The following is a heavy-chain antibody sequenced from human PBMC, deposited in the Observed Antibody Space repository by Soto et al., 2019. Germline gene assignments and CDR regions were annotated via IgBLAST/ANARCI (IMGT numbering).Heavy chain of an antibody. D-gene: IGHD3-16*02. CDR1: GYSIRSGYY. V-gene: IGHV4-38-2*01. J-gene: IGHJ6*02. CDR2: IYHSGST. CDR3: ARLSMITFGGVIAHYYGMDV. Sequence: QVQLQESGPGLVKPSETLSLTCAVYGYSIRSGYYWGWIRQPPGKGLEWIGSIYHSGSTYYNPSLKSRVTISVDTSQNQFSLKLSSVTAADTAVYYCARLSMITFGGVIAHYYGMDVWCQGTTVTVSS.